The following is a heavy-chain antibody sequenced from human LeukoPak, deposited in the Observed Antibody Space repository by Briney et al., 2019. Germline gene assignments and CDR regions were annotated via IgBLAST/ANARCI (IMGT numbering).Heavy chain of an antibody. CDR2: INPNSGGT. D-gene: IGHD2-21*02. CDR1: GYTFTGYY. CDR3: ARGGRGVTHDLDY. J-gene: IGHJ4*02. Sequence: ASVKVSCKASGYTFTGYYMHWVRQAPGQGLEWMGRINPNSGGTNYAQKFQGRVTMTRDTSISTVYMELSRLRSDDTAAYYCARGGRGVTHDLDYWGQGTLVTVSS. V-gene: IGHV1-2*06.